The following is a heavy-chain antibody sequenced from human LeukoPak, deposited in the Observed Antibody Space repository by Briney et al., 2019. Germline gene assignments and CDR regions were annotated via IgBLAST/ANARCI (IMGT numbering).Heavy chain of an antibody. Sequence: GGSLRLSCAASGFTFSSTWMQWVRQAPGKGLVWVSRINSDGSTTTYTNSVKGRFTISRDNAKNTLYLQINSLRVEDTADYYCATAGQWLFDSWGLGTLVTVSS. CDR3: ATAGQWLFDS. J-gene: IGHJ4*02. CDR2: INSDGSTT. D-gene: IGHD5-12*01. CDR1: GFTFSSTW. V-gene: IGHV3-74*01.